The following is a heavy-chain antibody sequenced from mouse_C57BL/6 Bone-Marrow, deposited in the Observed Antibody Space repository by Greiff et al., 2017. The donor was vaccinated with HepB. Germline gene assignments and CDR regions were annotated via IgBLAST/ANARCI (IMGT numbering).Heavy chain of an antibody. V-gene: IGHV5-4*01. CDR3: AREDYGSSYDYAMDY. J-gene: IGHJ4*01. D-gene: IGHD1-1*01. CDR1: GFTFSSYA. CDR2: ISDGGSYT. Sequence: EVKVVESGGGLVKPGGSLKLSCAASGFTFSSYAMSWVRQTPEKRLEWVATISDGGSYTYYPDNVKGRFTISRDNAKNNLYLQMSHLKSEDTAMYYCAREDYGSSYDYAMDYWGQGTSVTVSS.